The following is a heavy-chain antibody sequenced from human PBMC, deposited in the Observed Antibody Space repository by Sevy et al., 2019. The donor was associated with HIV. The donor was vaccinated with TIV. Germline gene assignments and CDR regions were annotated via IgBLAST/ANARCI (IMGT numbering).Heavy chain of an antibody. CDR3: ARPTPRIAPCSAAFFDS. CDR1: GFTFSSFA. Sequence: GGSLRLSCAASGFASGFTFSSFAMSWVRQLPGKGLEWVSTINGRGGSTYYADSVKGRFTLSSDNSNNAMFLQMDSLTPEDTALSYCARPTPRIAPCSAAFFDSWGHGTLVTVSS. J-gene: IGHJ4*01. CDR2: INGRGGST. V-gene: IGHV3-23*01. D-gene: IGHD6-6*01.